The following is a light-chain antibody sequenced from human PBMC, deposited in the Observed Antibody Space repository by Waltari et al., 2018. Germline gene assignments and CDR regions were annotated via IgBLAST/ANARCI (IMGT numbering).Light chain of an antibody. CDR3: ATWDSRPSRHVA. CDR1: SSNIGENY. J-gene: IGLJ2*01. CDR2: DHK. V-gene: IGLV1-51*01. Sequence: QSVLTQPPSLSAAPGQKVVISCSGGSSNIGENYVAWYQQRPGAAPKLLSYDHKERPPGIPARFLGSKSGTSATLVITGLQTGDEADYYCATWDSRPSRHVAFGGGTKLSVL.